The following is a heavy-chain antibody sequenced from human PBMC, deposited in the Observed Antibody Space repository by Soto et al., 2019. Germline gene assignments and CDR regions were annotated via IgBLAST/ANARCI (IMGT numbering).Heavy chain of an antibody. CDR3: SIGTWSAETFDI. V-gene: IGHV1-69*02. J-gene: IGHJ3*02. CDR1: GGTFNTYT. D-gene: IGHD2-2*01. CDR2: IIPMLTVT. Sequence: QVHLVQSGAEVKTPGSSVKVSCKAAGGTFNTYTLIWVRQAPGHGLEWMGRIIPMLTVTNSAQKFQGRVTLTPDKSTDTAFMELTSLRSYDTAIYYCSIGTWSAETFDIWGQGTMVTVSS.